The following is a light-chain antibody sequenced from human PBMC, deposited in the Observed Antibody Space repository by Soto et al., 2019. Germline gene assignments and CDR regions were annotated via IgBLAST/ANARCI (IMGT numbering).Light chain of an antibody. CDR1: QNINWW. CDR3: QHYNSYSEE. Sequence: DIQMTQSPSTLSASVGDRVTITCRASQNINWWLAWYQQKPGKAPKLLMYKASTLETGVPSRFSGSGSGTEFTLTISSLQPDDFATYYCQHYNSYSEEFGQGTKVDIK. CDR2: KAS. J-gene: IGKJ1*01. V-gene: IGKV1-5*03.